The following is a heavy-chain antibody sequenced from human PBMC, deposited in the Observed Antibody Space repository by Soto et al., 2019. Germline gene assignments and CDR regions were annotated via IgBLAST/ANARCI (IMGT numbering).Heavy chain of an antibody. J-gene: IGHJ6*02. CDR1: GGSIKRGDYN. CDR2: SYYSGST. D-gene: IGHD3-22*01. CDR3: AVTSGFHYGVDV. V-gene: IGHV4-61*08. Sequence: SETLSLTCTVSGGSIKRGDYNWSWIRQPPGKGLEWIGYSYYSGSTNYNPSLKSRVTISVDTSKNQFSLKLSSVTAAYTAGYCCAVTSGFHYGVDVWGQGPTVTVSS.